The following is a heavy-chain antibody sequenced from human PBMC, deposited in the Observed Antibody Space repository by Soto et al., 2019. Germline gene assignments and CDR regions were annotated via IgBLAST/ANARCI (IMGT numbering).Heavy chain of an antibody. CDR3: ARPDGSGSSYPGWFDP. V-gene: IGHV5-51*01. Sequence: GESLKISCKGSGYSFTSYWIGWVRQMPGKGLEWMGIIYPGDSDTRYSPSFQGQVTISADKSISTAYLQWSSLEASDTAMYYCARPDGSGSSYPGWFDPWGQGTLVTVSS. CDR2: IYPGDSDT. D-gene: IGHD3-10*01. J-gene: IGHJ5*02. CDR1: GYSFTSYW.